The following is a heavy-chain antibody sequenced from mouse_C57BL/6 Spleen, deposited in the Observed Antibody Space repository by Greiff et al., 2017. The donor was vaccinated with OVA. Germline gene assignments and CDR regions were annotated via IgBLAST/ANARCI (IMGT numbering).Heavy chain of an antibody. CDR3: AREQSGVVDLDY. J-gene: IGHJ2*01. D-gene: IGHD1-1*01. CDR2: RKTRNGGT. V-gene: IGHV1-53*01. Sequence: QVQLQQPGTELVKPGASVKLSCKASGYTFTSYWMHWVKQRPGQGLEWRGKRKTRNGGTNDNEKFTSKATLTVDKSSSTAYMQLSSLTSEDSAVYYCAREQSGVVDLDYWGQGTTLTVSS. CDR1: GYTFTSYW.